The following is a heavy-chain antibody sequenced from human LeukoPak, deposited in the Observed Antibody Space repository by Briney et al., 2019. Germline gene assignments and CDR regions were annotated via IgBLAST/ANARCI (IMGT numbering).Heavy chain of an antibody. CDR3: AGGVGWLAVN. CDR2: IKQDGSGK. V-gene: IGHV3-7*01. CDR1: GFTFSRNW. Sequence: PGGSLRLSCAGSGFTFSRNWMNWVRQAPGKGLEWVANIKQDGSGKYYVDSVKGRFTISRDNAKNSLHLQMNSLRVEDTAVYYCAGGVGWLAVNWGQGTLVTVSS. J-gene: IGHJ4*02. D-gene: IGHD6-19*01.